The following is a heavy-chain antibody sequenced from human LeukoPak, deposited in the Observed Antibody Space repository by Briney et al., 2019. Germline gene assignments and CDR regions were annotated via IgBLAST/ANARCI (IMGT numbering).Heavy chain of an antibody. V-gene: IGHV3-23*01. CDR2: ISGSGGST. D-gene: IGHD5-18*01. Sequence: GGSLRLSCAASGFTFSSYGMSWVRQAPGKGLEWVSAISGSGGSTYYADSVKGRFTISRDNAKNSLYLQMNSLRAEDTAVYYCARADWDTAMIDYWGQGTLVTVSS. CDR1: GFTFSSYG. CDR3: ARADWDTAMIDY. J-gene: IGHJ4*02.